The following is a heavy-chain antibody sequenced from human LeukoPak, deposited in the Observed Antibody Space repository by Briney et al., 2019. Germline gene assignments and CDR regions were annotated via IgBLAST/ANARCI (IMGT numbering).Heavy chain of an antibody. V-gene: IGHV4-59*01. CDR3: AREATGTGDSSGYYPQDAFDI. CDR2: IYYSGST. D-gene: IGHD3-22*01. CDR1: GGSISSYY. J-gene: IGHJ3*02. Sequence: SETLSLTCTVSGGSISSYYWSWIRQPPGKGLEWIGYIYYSGSTNYNPSLKSRVTISVDTSKNQFSLKLSSVTAADTAVYYCAREATGTGDSSGYYPQDAFDIWGQGTMATVSS.